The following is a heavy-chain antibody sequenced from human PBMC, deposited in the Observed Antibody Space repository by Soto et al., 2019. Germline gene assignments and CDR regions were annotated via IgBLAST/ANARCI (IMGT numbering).Heavy chain of an antibody. CDR1: GGTFSSYA. D-gene: IGHD6-19*01. CDR2: IIPIFGTA. Sequence: SVKVSCKASGGTFSSYAISWVRQAPGQGLEWMGGIIPIFGTANYAQKFQGRVTITADESTSTAYMELSSLRSEDTAVYYCAKLPKIPRYSSGWTAWGQGTLVTVSS. V-gene: IGHV1-69*13. J-gene: IGHJ5*02. CDR3: AKLPKIPRYSSGWTA.